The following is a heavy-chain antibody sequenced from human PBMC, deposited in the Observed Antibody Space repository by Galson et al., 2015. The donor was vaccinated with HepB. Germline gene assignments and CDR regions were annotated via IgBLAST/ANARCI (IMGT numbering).Heavy chain of an antibody. CDR3: ARDYGIAAAGTLGN. D-gene: IGHD6-13*01. CDR2: INAYNGNT. CDR1: GYTFTSYG. J-gene: IGHJ4*02. Sequence: SVKVSCKASGYTFTSYGISWVRQAPGQGLEWMGWINAYNGNTNYAQKLQGRVTMTTDTSTGTAYMELRSLRSDDTAVYYCARDYGIAAAGTLGNWGQGTLVTVSS. V-gene: IGHV1-18*04.